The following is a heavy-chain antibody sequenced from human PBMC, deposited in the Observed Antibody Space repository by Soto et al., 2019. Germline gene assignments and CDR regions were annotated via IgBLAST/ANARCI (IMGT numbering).Heavy chain of an antibody. CDR2: ISSSSSSTI. Sequence: GGSLRLSCAASGFTFSSYSMNWVRQAPGKGLEWVSYISSSSSSTIYYADSVKGRFTISRDNAKNSLYLQMNSLRDEDTAVYYCARFYYYYYGMDVWGQGTTVTVSS. J-gene: IGHJ6*02. V-gene: IGHV3-48*02. CDR3: ARFYYYYYGMDV. CDR1: GFTFSSYS.